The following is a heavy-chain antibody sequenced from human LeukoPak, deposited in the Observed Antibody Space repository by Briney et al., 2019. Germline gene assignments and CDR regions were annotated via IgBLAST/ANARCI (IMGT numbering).Heavy chain of an antibody. D-gene: IGHD3-3*01. V-gene: IGHV3-64*01. CDR1: GFTFSSYA. J-gene: IGHJ5*02. CDR2: ISSNGGST. Sequence: GGSLRLSCAASGFTFSSYAMHWVRQAPGKGLEYVSAISSNGGSTYYANSVKGRFTISRDNSKNTLYLQMGSLRAEHMAVYYCARGGFWSGYYRNYWFDPWGQGTLVTVSS. CDR3: ARGGFWSGYYRNYWFDP.